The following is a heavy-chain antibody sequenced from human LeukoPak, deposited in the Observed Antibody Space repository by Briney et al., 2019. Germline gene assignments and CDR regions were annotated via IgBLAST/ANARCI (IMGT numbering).Heavy chain of an antibody. J-gene: IGHJ4*02. Sequence: PGGSLRLSCAASGFTFSSYGMHWVRQAPGKGLEWVAFIRYDGSNKYYADSVKGRFTISRDNSKNTLYLQVNSLRAEDTAVYYCAKDQKGYYAPLDYWGQGTLVTVSS. V-gene: IGHV3-30*02. D-gene: IGHD1-26*01. CDR3: AKDQKGYYAPLDY. CDR2: IRYDGSNK. CDR1: GFTFSSYG.